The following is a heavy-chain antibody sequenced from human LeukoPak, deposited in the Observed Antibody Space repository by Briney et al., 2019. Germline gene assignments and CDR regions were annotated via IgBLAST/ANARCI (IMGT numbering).Heavy chain of an antibody. J-gene: IGHJ4*02. CDR2: IKQDGGEE. Sequence: PGGSLRLSCAASGFTFSSYAMHWVRQAPGKGLEWVASIKQDGGEEFYVDSVKGRFSISRDNAKNSLYLQMNSLRAEDTAVYYCAREDHSNYNYWGQGTLVTVSS. CDR3: AREDHSNYNY. D-gene: IGHD4-11*01. V-gene: IGHV3-7*01. CDR1: GFTFSSYA.